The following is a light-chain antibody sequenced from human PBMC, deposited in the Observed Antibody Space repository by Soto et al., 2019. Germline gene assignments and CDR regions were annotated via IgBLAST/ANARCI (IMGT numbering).Light chain of an antibody. CDR3: QQLNSYPHT. CDR1: QGISSY. Sequence: IQLTQSPSSLSASVGDRVTITCRASQGISSYLAWYQQKPGKAPKLLIYAASTLQSGVPSRFSGSGSGTYFTLTIRSLQPEDFATYYCQQLNSYPHTFGQGTKLEIK. J-gene: IGKJ2*01. V-gene: IGKV1-9*01. CDR2: AAS.